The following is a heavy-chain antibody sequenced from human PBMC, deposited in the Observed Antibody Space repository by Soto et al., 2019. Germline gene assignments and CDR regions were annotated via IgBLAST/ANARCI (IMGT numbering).Heavy chain of an antibody. V-gene: IGHV3-53*04. Sequence: PGGSLRLSCAASGFTVSSNYMSWVRQAPGKGLEWVSVIYSGGSTYYADSVKGRFTISRHNSKNTLYLQVNSLRAEDTAVYYCARDTYYGLGSYEKYYYYYGMDVWGQGTTVTVSS. CDR3: ARDTYYGLGSYEKYYYYYGMDV. CDR1: GFTVSSNY. J-gene: IGHJ6*02. CDR2: IYSGGST. D-gene: IGHD3-10*01.